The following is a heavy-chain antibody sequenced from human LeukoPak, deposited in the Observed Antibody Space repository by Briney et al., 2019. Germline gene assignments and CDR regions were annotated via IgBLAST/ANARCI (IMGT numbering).Heavy chain of an antibody. J-gene: IGHJ6*02. CDR2: ISAYNGNT. Sequence: ASVKVSCKASGYTFTSSGISWVRQAPGQGLEWMGWISAYNGNTNYAQKLQGRVTMTTDTSTSTAYMELRSLRSDDTAVYYCARDSPIVVVPAASRGVYYYYGMDVWGQGTTVTVSS. V-gene: IGHV1-18*01. CDR3: ARDSPIVVVPAASRGVYYYYGMDV. D-gene: IGHD2-2*01. CDR1: GYTFTSSG.